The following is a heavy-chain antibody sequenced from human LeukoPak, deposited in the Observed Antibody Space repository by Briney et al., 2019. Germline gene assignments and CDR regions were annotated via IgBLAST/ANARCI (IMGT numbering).Heavy chain of an antibody. J-gene: IGHJ5*02. D-gene: IGHD2/OR15-2a*01. CDR3: ARRRSRRFLDPGEFDP. CDR2: VNPDDSDT. CDR1: GYSFTSHW. Sequence: GESLKISCKGSGYSFTSHWIGWVRQMPGKGLEWMGIVNPDDSDTIYSPSFQGQVTISADESITTAYLQWSSLKASDTAMYYCARRRSRRFLDPGEFDPWGQGTLVTVSS. V-gene: IGHV5-51*01.